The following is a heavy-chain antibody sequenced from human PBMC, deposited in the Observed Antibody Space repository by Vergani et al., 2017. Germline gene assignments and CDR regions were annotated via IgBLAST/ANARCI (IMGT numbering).Heavy chain of an antibody. Sequence: EVQLLESGGGLVQPGGSLRLSCAASGFTFSSYSMNWVRQAPGKGLEWVSYISSSSSTIYYADSVKGRFTISRDNAKNSLYLQMNSLRAEDTAVYYCARGIPSHAFDIWGQGTMVTVSS. CDR3: ARGIPSHAFDI. CDR2: ISSSSSTI. D-gene: IGHD2-2*02. CDR1: GFTFSSYS. V-gene: IGHV3-48*01. J-gene: IGHJ3*02.